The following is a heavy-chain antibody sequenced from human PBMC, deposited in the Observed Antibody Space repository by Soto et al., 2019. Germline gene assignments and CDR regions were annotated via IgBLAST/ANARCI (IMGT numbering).Heavy chain of an antibody. CDR1: GFTFSSYG. CDR2: ISYDGSNK. Sequence: GGSLRLSCAASGFTFSSYGMHWVRQAPGKGLEWVAVISYDGSNKYYADSVKGRFTISRDNSKNTLYLQMNRLRAEDTAVYYCAKQGSSGYYYFDYWGQGTLVTVSS. J-gene: IGHJ4*02. D-gene: IGHD3-22*01. V-gene: IGHV3-30*18. CDR3: AKQGSSGYYYFDY.